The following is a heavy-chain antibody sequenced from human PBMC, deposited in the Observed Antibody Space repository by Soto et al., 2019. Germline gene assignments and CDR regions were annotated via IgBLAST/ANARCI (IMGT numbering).Heavy chain of an antibody. CDR1: GGSISSYY. CDR3: ARGPTPAFDI. V-gene: IGHV4-59*01. J-gene: IGHJ3*02. CDR2: IYHTGST. Sequence: SETLSLTCTVSGGSISSYYCSWIRQPPGKGLEWIGYIYHTGSTNYNPSLKSRVTISLDTSKNQFSLKLSSVTATDTAVYYCARGPTPAFDIWGQGTLVTVSS.